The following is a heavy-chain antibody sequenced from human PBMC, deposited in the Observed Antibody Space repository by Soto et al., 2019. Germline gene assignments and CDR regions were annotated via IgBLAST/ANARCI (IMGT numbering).Heavy chain of an antibody. D-gene: IGHD3-9*01. J-gene: IGHJ5*02. CDR2: ISAYNGKT. CDR3: ARLEIVTGYNIVIWFDP. Sequence: QVQLVQSGAEVKKPGASVKVSCKASGYNFSRYGITWVRKVPGQGLEWMGWISAYNGKTNYAQKVQGRVTMTTDTSTSIASMELRSLRSDDPAVYYCARLEIVTGYNIVIWFDPWGQGTLVTVSS. CDR1: GYNFSRYG. V-gene: IGHV1-18*01.